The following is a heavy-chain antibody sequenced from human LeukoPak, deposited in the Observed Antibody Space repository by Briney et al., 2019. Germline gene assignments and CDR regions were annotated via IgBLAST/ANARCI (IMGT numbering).Heavy chain of an antibody. CDR2: IYYSGST. J-gene: IGHJ4*02. CDR3: ARDTTNVYYYDTSGYDH. CDR1: GGSVSSGSYY. D-gene: IGHD3-22*01. V-gene: IGHV4-61*01. Sequence: PSETLSLTCTASGGSVSSGSYYWSWIRQPPGKGLEWIGYIYYSGSTKYNPSLKSRVTISVDTSKNQFSLKLSSVTAADTAVYYCARDTTNVYYYDTSGYDHWGQGTLVTVSS.